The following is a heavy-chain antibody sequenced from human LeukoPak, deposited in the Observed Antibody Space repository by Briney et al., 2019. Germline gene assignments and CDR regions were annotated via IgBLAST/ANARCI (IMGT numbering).Heavy chain of an antibody. D-gene: IGHD3-22*01. CDR1: GGSISSGEYY. CDR2: IYYSGST. Sequence: SETLSLTCTVSGGSISSGEYYWSWIRQPPGKGPGWIGYIYYSGSTYYNPSLKSRVTISVDTSKNQFSLKLSSVTAADTAVYYCARTINTNFDYWGQGTLVTVSS. CDR3: ARTINTNFDY. J-gene: IGHJ4*02. V-gene: IGHV4-30-4*01.